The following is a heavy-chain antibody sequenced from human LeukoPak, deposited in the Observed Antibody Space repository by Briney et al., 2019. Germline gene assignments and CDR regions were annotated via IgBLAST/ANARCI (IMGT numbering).Heavy chain of an antibody. D-gene: IGHD3-10*01. Sequence: ASVKVSCKASGGTFSSYAISWVRQAPGQGLEWIGGITPIFGTANYAQKFQGRVTITADESTSTAYMELSSLRSEDTAVYYCASHRVRGVVPGAFDTWGQGTMVTVSS. CDR2: ITPIFGTA. CDR1: GGTFSSYA. J-gene: IGHJ3*02. V-gene: IGHV1-69*13. CDR3: ASHRVRGVVPGAFDT.